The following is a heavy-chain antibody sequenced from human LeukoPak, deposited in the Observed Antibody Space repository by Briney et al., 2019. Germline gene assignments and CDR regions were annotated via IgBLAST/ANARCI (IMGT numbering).Heavy chain of an antibody. CDR3: ARVQWDRDY. CDR2: ISSSGSTI. D-gene: IGHD1-26*01. J-gene: IGHJ4*02. V-gene: IGHV3-48*03. CDR1: GFTFSSYE. Sequence: GGSLRLSCAASGFTFSSYEVNWVRQAPGKGLEWVSYISSSGSTIYYADSVKGRFTISRDNAKNSLYLQMNSLRAEDTAVYYCARVQWDRDYWGQGTLVTVSS.